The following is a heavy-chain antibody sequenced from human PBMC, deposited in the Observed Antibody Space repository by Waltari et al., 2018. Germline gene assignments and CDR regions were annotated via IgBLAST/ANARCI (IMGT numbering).Heavy chain of an antibody. J-gene: IGHJ3*02. V-gene: IGHV3-7*01. D-gene: IGHD3-3*01. CDR3: ARSITIFGVVIIGNDAFDI. CDR2: IKQDGSEK. CDR1: GFTFSSYW. Sequence: EVQLVESGGGLVQPGGSLRLSCAASGFTFSSYWMSWVRQAPGEGLEWVANIKQDGSEKYYVDSVKGRFTISRDNAKNSLYLQMNSLRAEDTAVYYCARSITIFGVVIIGNDAFDIWGQGTMVTVSS.